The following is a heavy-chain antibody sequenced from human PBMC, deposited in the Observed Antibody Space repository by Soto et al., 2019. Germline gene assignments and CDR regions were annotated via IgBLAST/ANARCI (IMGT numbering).Heavy chain of an antibody. CDR3: ARAELNGDWFDP. CDR2: IYYSGST. CDR1: GGSISSYY. J-gene: IGHJ5*02. V-gene: IGHV4-59*01. Sequence: SETLSLTCTVSGGSISSYYWSWIRQPPGKGLEGIGYIYYSGSTNYNPSLKSRVTISVDTSKNQFSLKLSSVTAADTAVYYCARAELNGDWFDPWGQGTLVTVSS.